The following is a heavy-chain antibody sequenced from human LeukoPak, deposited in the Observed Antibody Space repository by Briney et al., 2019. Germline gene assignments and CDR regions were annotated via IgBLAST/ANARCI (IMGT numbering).Heavy chain of an antibody. J-gene: IGHJ6*02. D-gene: IGHD5-24*01. CDR2: IKDKGERSTT. CDR1: GFTLSDHY. CDR3: VSLIGYTYRGAYFGKDV. Sequence: GGSLRLSCAASGFTLSDHYMDWVRQAPGKGLEWVGRIKDKGERSTTEYAASVKGGFTISRDDSKNSVYLQMNSLKTEDTAVYYCVSLIGYTYRGAYFGKDVWGQGTTVTVSS. V-gene: IGHV3-72*01.